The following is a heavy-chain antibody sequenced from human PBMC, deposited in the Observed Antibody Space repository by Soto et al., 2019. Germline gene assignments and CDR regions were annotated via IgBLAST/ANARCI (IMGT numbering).Heavy chain of an antibody. CDR3: TGAPYTSGWWVPLGVDY. CDR1: GFPYGDYA. Sequence: GPLRLPRFTSGFPYGDYAMSWFRQAPGKGREWLSFIRSNSFGATTEYAASVKGRFTTSRDDSESIAYLQMNSLKTEDTAVYYCTGAPYTSGWWVPLGVDYWGQGGLVTVS. J-gene: IGHJ4*02. V-gene: IGHV3-49*03. CDR2: IRSNSFGATT. D-gene: IGHD6-19*01.